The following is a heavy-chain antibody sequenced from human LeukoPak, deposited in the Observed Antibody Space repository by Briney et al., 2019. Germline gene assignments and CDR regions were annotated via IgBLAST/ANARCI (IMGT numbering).Heavy chain of an antibody. CDR2: IYSDNT. J-gene: IGHJ4*02. V-gene: IGHV3-53*01. Sequence: GGSLRLPCTLSGLTVSIRSMSWVRRARGEGLEWVSFIYSDNTHNSDSVKGLFTISRDNSKNTLYLKMNSLRAEATAVYYWARRAGSYSHPYDYWGQGTLVTVSS. CDR3: ARRAGSYSHPYDY. CDR1: GLTVSIRS. D-gene: IGHD3-22*01.